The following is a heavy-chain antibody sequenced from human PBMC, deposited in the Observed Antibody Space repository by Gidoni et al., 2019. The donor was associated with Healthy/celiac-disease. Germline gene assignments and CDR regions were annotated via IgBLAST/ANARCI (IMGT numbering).Heavy chain of an antibody. Sequence: EVQLLESGGGLVQPGGSLRLSCAASGFTFSSYAMSWVRQAPGKGLGWVSAISGIGGSTYYADSVKGRFTISRDNSKNTLYLQMNSLRAEDTAVYYCAKPRHQLFGGNAFDIWGQGTMVTVSS. CDR3: AKPRHQLFGGNAFDI. V-gene: IGHV3-23*01. J-gene: IGHJ3*02. D-gene: IGHD3-16*01. CDR1: GFTFSSYA. CDR2: ISGIGGST.